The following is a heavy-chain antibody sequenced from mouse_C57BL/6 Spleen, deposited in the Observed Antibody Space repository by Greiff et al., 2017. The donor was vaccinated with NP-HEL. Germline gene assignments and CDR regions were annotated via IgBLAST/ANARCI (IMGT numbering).Heavy chain of an antibody. V-gene: IGHV1-53*01. CDR3: AREGPYYYGSFDY. CDR1: GYTFTSYW. Sequence: QVQLQQPGTELVKPGASVKLSCKASGYTFTSYWMHWVKPRPGQGLEWIGNINPSNGGTNYNEKFKSKATLTVDKSSSTAYMQLSSLTSEDSAVYYCAREGPYYYGSFDYWGQGTTLTVSS. J-gene: IGHJ2*01. D-gene: IGHD1-1*01. CDR2: INPSNGGT.